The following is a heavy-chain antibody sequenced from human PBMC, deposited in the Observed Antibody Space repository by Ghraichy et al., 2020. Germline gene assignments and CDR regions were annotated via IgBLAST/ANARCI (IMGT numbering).Heavy chain of an antibody. CDR2: ISGSGGST. Sequence: LSLTCAASGFTFSSYAMSWVRQAPGKGLEWVSAISGSGGSTYYADSVKGRFTISRDNSKNTLYLQMNSLRAEDTAVYYCAKEGGWYVGYYGMDVWGQGTTVTVSS. V-gene: IGHV3-23*01. CDR3: AKEGGWYVGYYGMDV. D-gene: IGHD6-19*01. CDR1: GFTFSSYA. J-gene: IGHJ6*02.